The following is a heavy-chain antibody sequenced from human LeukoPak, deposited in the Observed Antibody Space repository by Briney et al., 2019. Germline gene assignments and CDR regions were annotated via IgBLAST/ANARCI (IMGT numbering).Heavy chain of an antibody. D-gene: IGHD6-19*01. CDR1: GFTFSTFA. Sequence: GGSLRLSCVVSGFTFSTFAMNWVRQAPGRGLEWVSCISSSSSYIYYADSVKGRFTISRDNAKNSLYLQMNSLRAEDTAVYYCARVWTGQWPPHYYYMDVWGKGTTVTISS. V-gene: IGHV3-21*01. CDR2: ISSSSSYI. CDR3: ARVWTGQWPPHYYYMDV. J-gene: IGHJ6*03.